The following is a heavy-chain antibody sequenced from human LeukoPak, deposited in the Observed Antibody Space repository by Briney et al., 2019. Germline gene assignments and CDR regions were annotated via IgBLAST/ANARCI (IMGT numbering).Heavy chain of an antibody. CDR2: IYYSGST. J-gene: IGHJ4*02. Sequence: SQTLSLTCTVSGGSISSGGYYWSWIRQHPGTGLEWIGYIYYSGSTYYNPSLKSRVTISVDMSKNQFSLKLSSVTAADTAVYYCARGLAVAGYGDYWGQGTLVTVSS. CDR3: ARGLAVAGYGDY. V-gene: IGHV4-31*03. D-gene: IGHD6-19*01. CDR1: GGSISSGGYY.